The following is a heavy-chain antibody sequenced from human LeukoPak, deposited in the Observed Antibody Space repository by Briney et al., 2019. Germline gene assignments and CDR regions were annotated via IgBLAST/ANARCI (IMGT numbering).Heavy chain of an antibody. J-gene: IGHJ5*02. CDR1: GGSISSGDYY. D-gene: IGHD1-1*01. Sequence: SATLSLTCTVSGGSISSGDYYWSWIRQPPGKGLEWIGYIYYSGSTYYNPSLKSRVTISVDTSKNQFSLKLSSVTAADTAVYYCARDPLEGWFDPWGQGTLVTVSS. CDR3: ARDPLEGWFDP. V-gene: IGHV4-30-4*02. CDR2: IYYSGST.